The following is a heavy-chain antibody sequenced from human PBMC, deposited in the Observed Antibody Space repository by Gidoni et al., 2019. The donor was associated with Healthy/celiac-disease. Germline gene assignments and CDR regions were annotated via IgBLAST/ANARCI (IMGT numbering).Heavy chain of an antibody. Sequence: EVQLVEYGGGLVKPGGAVRLSWAASGFPFSSCRINWVRQAPGKWLGWVSSISSSSSYISYAASVKGRFTISRDNAKNSRYLQMNSLRAEDTAVYYCAREQLLWFGELLTQYYYGMDVWGQGPTVTVSS. J-gene: IGHJ6*02. CDR1: GFPFSSCR. D-gene: IGHD3-10*01. CDR2: ISSSSSYI. CDR3: AREQLLWFGELLTQYYYGMDV. V-gene: IGHV3-21*01.